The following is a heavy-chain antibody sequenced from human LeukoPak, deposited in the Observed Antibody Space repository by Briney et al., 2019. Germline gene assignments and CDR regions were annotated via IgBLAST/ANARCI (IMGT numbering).Heavy chain of an antibody. Sequence: PSETLSLTCTVSGGSVSSGSYFWSWIRQPPGKGLEWIGYIYYSGSTNYNPSLKSRVTISVDTSKNQFSLKLSSVTAADTAVYYCARDSRFFDDYYYGMDVWGQGTTVTVSS. V-gene: IGHV4-61*01. CDR2: IYYSGST. CDR3: ARDSRFFDDYYYGMDV. D-gene: IGHD3-10*01. CDR1: GGSVSSGSYF. J-gene: IGHJ6*02.